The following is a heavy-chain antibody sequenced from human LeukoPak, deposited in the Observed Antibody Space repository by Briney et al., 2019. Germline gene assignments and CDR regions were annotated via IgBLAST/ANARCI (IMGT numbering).Heavy chain of an antibody. J-gene: IGHJ6*02. CDR1: GYTFTSYG. V-gene: IGHV1-18*01. Sequence: ASVKVSCKASGYTFTSYGISWVRQAPGQGLEWMGWISAYNGNTNYAQKLQGRVTMTTDTSTSTAYMELRSLRSDDTAVYYCAREPQGRIAAGGKAYYYYGMDVWGQGTTVTVSS. CDR3: AREPQGRIAAGGKAYYYYGMDV. CDR2: ISAYNGNT. D-gene: IGHD6-13*01.